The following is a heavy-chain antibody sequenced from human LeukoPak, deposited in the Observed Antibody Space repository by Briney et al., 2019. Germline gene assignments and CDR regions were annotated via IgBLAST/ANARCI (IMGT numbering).Heavy chain of an antibody. D-gene: IGHD2-2*01. CDR1: GYTLTELS. CDR3: ASLHRYENFDY. J-gene: IGHJ4*02. V-gene: IGHV1-24*01. CDR2: FDPKDGET. Sequence: SSAKVSCKVSGYTLTELSMHWVRQAPGKGLEWMGGFDPKDGETIYAQKFQGRVTMTEDTSTDTDYMELSSLRSEDTAVYYCASLHRYENFDYWGQGTLVTVSS.